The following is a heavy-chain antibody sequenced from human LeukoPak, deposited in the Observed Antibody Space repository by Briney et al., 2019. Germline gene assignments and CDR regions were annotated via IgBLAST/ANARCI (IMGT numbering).Heavy chain of an antibody. CDR3: ARDYSSVVVTSMVTTFYYHGMDV. CDR2: RSYDGSNN. D-gene: IGHD2-21*02. Sequence: GGSLRLSCAASGFSFSSYAMHWGRQAPAKGLEWVAVRSYDGSNNNYADSVKGRFTISRDNSKNTLYLQMNSPRAEDTAVYYCARDYSSVVVTSMVTTFYYHGMDVWGQGTTVTVSS. J-gene: IGHJ6*02. CDR1: GFSFSSYA. V-gene: IGHV3-30-3*01.